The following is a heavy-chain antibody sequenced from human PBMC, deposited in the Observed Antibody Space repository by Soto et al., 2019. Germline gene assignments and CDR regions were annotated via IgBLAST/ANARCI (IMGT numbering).Heavy chain of an antibody. V-gene: IGHV4-31*03. J-gene: IGHJ4*02. Sequence: LSLTCTVSCGSISSGVYYWSWIRQHPGKGLEWIGYIYYSGSTYYNPSLKSRVTISVDTSKNQFSLKLSSVTAADTAVYYCASCRPYYYDSSGYLGYFDYWGQGTLVTVSS. D-gene: IGHD3-22*01. CDR2: IYYSGST. CDR1: CGSISSGVYY. CDR3: ASCRPYYYDSSGYLGYFDY.